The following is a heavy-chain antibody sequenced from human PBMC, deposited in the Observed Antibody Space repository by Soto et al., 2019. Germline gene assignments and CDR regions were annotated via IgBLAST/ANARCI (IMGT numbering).Heavy chain of an antibody. J-gene: IGHJ4*02. CDR1: GGSISSSSYN. CDR2: IYSSGSN. V-gene: IGHV4-39*01. Sequence: QLQLQESDPGLVKPSETVSLTCTVSGGSISSSSYNWGWIRQPPGKELERIGCIYSSGSNYYNPSRKSRVPKSVDRSQDQFSLKLGSVTAADTGVYYFARRTGVSGWPFDYWGQGTLVTASS. CDR3: ARRTGVSGWPFDY. D-gene: IGHD6-19*01.